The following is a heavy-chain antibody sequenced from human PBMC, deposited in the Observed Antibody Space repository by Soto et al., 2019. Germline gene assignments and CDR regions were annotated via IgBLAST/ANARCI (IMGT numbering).Heavy chain of an antibody. J-gene: IGHJ4*02. CDR2: IDWDDDK. Sequence: SGPTLVNPTQTLTLTCTFSGFSLTTSGMCVSWIRQPPGKALEWLARIDWDDDKHYRTSLKTRLTISKDTSKNHVVLTMTNMGPVDTATYYCARIRRNDYCDYFDYWGQGALVTVSS. CDR1: GFSLTTSGMC. V-gene: IGHV2-70*11. CDR3: ARIRRNDYCDYFDY. D-gene: IGHD4-17*01.